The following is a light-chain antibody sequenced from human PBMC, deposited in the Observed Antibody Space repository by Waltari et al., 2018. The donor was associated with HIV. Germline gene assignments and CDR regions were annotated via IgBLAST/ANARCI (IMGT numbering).Light chain of an antibody. J-gene: IGLJ2*01. CDR1: SSDVGGYNY. CDR3: NSYAGSNNVI. V-gene: IGLV2-8*01. CDR2: EVS. Sequence: QSALTQPPSASGSPGQSVTISYTGTSSDVGGYNYVSWYQKHPGKAPKLMIYEVSKRPSGVPDRFSGSKSGNTASLTVSGLQAEDEADYYCNSYAGSNNVIFGGGTNLTVL.